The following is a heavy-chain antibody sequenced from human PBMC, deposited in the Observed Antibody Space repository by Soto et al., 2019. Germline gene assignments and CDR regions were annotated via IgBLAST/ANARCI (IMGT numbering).Heavy chain of an antibody. CDR3: ARVARDFDPPYGMDF. CDR1: GFTFSSYA. CDR2: IGGSGGNT. V-gene: IGHV3-23*01. Sequence: EVQLLESGEGLVQPGGSLKLSCAASGFTFSSYAMSWVRQAPGKGLEWVSGIGGSGGNTYYADSVKGRFTISRDNSKATRFLQKNAVSAEATDECYCARVARDFDPPYGMDFWGQGTTDTVS. D-gene: IGHD3-9*01. J-gene: IGHJ6*02.